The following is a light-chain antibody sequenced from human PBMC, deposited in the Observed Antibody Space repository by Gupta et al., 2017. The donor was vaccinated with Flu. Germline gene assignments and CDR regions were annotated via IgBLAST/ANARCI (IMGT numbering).Light chain of an antibody. CDR3: QQTNSVPRT. CDR1: QSVRRY. CDR2: AAS. V-gene: IGKV1-39*01. Sequence: DIQMTQSPSSLAASVGDRVTITCRANQSVRRYINWYQQKPGKAPTLLIYAASTLRSGVPSRFSGSGSETDFTLTISRLQREDFATYYCQQTNSVPRTFGQGTRVEI. J-gene: IGKJ1*01.